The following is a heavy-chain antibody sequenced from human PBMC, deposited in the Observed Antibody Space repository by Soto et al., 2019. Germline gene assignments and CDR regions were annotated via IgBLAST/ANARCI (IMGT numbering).Heavy chain of an antibody. V-gene: IGHV3-30*18. CDR2: ISYDGSDK. CDR1: GFTFSSYG. D-gene: IGHD1-26*01. CDR3: AKEAVGATPDY. Sequence: QVQLVESGGGVVQPGRSLRLSCAASGFTFSSYGMHWVRQAPGKGLEWVAVISYDGSDKYYADSVKGRFTISRDNSKNTLYLQMNSLRAEDTAVFYCAKEAVGATPDYWGQGTLATVSS. J-gene: IGHJ4*02.